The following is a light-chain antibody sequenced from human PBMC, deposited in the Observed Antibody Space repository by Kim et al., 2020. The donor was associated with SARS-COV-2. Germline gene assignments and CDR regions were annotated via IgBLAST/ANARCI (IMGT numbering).Light chain of an antibody. CDR1: TSVSSNY. V-gene: IGKV3-20*01. CDR3: QQYSSSPAT. J-gene: IGKJ1*01. Sequence: SPGERATLSCRASTSVSSNYLAWYQQKPGQAPRLLIYGASSRATGNPDRFSGSGSGTDFTLTITRLEPEDFAVYYCQQYSSSPATFGQGTKVDIK. CDR2: GAS.